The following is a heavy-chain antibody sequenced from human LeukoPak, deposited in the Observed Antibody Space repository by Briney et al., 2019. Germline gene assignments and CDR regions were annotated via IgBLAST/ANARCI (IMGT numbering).Heavy chain of an antibody. J-gene: IGHJ5*02. V-gene: IGHV1-2*02. CDR3: ARGLYSSSSSWFDP. CDR1: GYTFTGYY. D-gene: IGHD6-6*01. Sequence: ASVKVSCKASGYTFTGYYMHWVRQAPGQGLEWMGWINPNSGGTSYAQKFQGRVTMTRDTSISTAYMELSRLRSDDTVVYYCARGLYSSSSSWFDPWGQGTLVTVSS. CDR2: INPNSGGT.